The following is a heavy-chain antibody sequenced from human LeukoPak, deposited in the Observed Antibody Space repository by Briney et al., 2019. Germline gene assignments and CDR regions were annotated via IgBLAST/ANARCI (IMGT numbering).Heavy chain of an antibody. CDR1: GFTFSDYW. Sequence: GALRLSCAGSGFTFSDYWMHWVRQAPGKGLEWVANIKQDGSEKFYVDSVKGRFTISRDNSKNTLFLQMNSLRAEDTAVYYCARWVVATMFDYWGPGTLVTVSS. D-gene: IGHD5-12*01. CDR2: IKQDGSEK. J-gene: IGHJ4*02. V-gene: IGHV3-7*01. CDR3: ARWVVATMFDY.